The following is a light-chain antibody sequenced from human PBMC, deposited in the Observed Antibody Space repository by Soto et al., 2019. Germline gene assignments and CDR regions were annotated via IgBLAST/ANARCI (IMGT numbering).Light chain of an antibody. CDR1: SGHSSYI. CDR2: LEGSGSY. J-gene: IGLJ3*02. V-gene: IGLV4-60*03. CDR3: ETWDSNIWV. Sequence: QPVLTQSSSASASLGSSVKLTCTLSSGHSSYIIAWHQQQPGKAPRYLMKLEGSGSYNKGSGVPDRFSGSSSGADRYLTISNLQSEDEADYYCETWDSNIWVFGGGTK.